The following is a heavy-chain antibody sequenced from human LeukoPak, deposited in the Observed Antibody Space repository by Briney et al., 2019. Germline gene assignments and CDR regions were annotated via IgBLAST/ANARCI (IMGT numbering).Heavy chain of an antibody. CDR2: IYHSGST. V-gene: IGHV4-38-2*02. Sequence: SETLSLTCTVSGYSISSGYYWGWTRQPPGKGLEWIGSIYHSGSTYYNPSLKSRVTISVDTSKNQFSLKLSSVTAADTAVYYCARAAYSSSWTFDYWGQGTLVTVSS. CDR1: GYSISSGYY. CDR3: ARAAYSSSWTFDY. D-gene: IGHD6-13*01. J-gene: IGHJ4*02.